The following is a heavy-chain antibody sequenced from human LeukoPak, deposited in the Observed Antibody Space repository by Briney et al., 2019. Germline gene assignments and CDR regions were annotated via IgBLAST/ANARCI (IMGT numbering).Heavy chain of an antibody. CDR3: AKDADVDTAMFVDY. V-gene: IGHV1-2*02. CDR1: GYTFTGYY. D-gene: IGHD5-18*01. Sequence: ASVKVSCKASGYTFTGYYMHWVRQAPGQGLEWMGWINPNSGGTNYAQKFQGRVTMTRDTSISTAYMELSRLRSDDTAVYYCAKDADVDTAMFVDYWGQGTLVTVSS. CDR2: INPNSGGT. J-gene: IGHJ4*02.